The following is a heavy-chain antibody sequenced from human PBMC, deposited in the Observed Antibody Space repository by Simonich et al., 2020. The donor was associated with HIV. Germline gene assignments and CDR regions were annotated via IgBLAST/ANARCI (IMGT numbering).Heavy chain of an antibody. Sequence: EVQLVESGGGLVQPGGSLRLSCAASGFTFRSYSINWVRQARGKGLEWVSYISSSSSTIYYADSVKGRFTISRDNAKNSLYLQMNSLRAEDTAVYYCARDGGQFTYWGQGTLVTVSS. CDR1: GFTFRSYS. J-gene: IGHJ4*02. V-gene: IGHV3-48*01. CDR2: ISSSSSTI. D-gene: IGHD3-10*01. CDR3: ARDGGQFTY.